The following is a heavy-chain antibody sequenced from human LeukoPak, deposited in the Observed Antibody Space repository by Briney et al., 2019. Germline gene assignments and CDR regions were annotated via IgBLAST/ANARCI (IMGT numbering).Heavy chain of an antibody. J-gene: IGHJ4*02. CDR1: GGSISSYY. Sequence: SGTLSLTCTVSGGSISSYYWSWIRQPPGKGLEWIGYIYYSGNTNYNPSLKSRVTISVDTSKNHFSLKLSSVTAADTAVYYCARVDCGSTSCYPDYWGQGTLVTVSS. CDR2: IYYSGNT. D-gene: IGHD2-2*01. V-gene: IGHV4-59*01. CDR3: ARVDCGSTSCYPDY.